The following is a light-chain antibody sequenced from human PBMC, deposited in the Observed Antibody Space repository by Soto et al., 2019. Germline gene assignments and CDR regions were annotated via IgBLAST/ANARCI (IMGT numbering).Light chain of an antibody. CDR2: DAS. Sequence: IVMTQSPATLSVSPGERGTLSCRASQSVSSNLAWYQQKPGQAPRLLIYDASTRAAGIPARFSGSGSGTEFTLTISGLQSEDFAVYYCQQYNNWPPWTFGQGTKVEIK. V-gene: IGKV3-15*01. CDR3: QQYNNWPPWT. CDR1: QSVSSN. J-gene: IGKJ1*01.